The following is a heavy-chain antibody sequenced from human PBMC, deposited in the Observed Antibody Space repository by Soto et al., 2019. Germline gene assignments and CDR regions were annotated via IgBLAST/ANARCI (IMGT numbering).Heavy chain of an antibody. J-gene: IGHJ6*02. CDR2: INSDGSST. V-gene: IGHV3-74*01. CDR1: GFTFKNYW. Sequence: PGGSLRLSCAASGFTFKNYWMNWVRQAPGKGLVWVSRINSDGSSTNYADSVRGRFTISRDNARNTLYLQLTSLRTEDTAVYYCARIDFWSGMDVWGRGTTVTV. CDR3: ARIDFWSGMDV. D-gene: IGHD3-3*01.